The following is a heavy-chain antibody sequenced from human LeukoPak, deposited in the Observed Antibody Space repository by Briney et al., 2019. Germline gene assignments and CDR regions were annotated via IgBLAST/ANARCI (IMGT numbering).Heavy chain of an antibody. D-gene: IGHD5-18*01. J-gene: IGHJ4*02. CDR3: ARGRGYSYGRERYYFDY. CDR1: GGSFSGYY. V-gene: IGHV4-34*01. CDR2: INHSGST. Sequence: SETLSLTCAVYGGSFSGYYWSWVRQPPGKGLEWVGEINHSGSTNYNPSLKSRVAISVDTSKNQFSLKLSSVTAADTAVYYCARGRGYSYGRERYYFDYWGQGTLVTVSS.